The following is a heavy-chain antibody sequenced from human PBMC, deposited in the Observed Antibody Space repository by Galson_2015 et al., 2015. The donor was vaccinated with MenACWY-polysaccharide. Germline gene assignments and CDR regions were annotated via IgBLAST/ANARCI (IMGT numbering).Heavy chain of an antibody. J-gene: IGHJ6*02. CDR3: ARSCGGDCFYYYGMDV. CDR2: ICSGSSTI. Sequence: SLRLSCAASGFAFSSYSMNWVRQAPGKGLEWVSYICSGSSTIYYADSVKGRFTISRDNAKNSLYLQMNSLRDEDTAIYYCARSCGGDCFYYYGMDVWGQGTTVTVSS. D-gene: IGHD2-21*02. CDR1: GFAFSSYS. V-gene: IGHV3-48*02.